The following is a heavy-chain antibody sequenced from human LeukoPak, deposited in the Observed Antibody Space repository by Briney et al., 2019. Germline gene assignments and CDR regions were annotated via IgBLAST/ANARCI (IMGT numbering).Heavy chain of an antibody. CDR1: GGSISSGSYY. CDR3: AGGGEMATPNYYYYMDV. J-gene: IGHJ6*03. V-gene: IGHV4-61*02. Sequence: PSETLSLTSTVSGGSISSGSYYWSWIRQPAGKGLEWIGRIYTSGSTNYNPSLKSRVTISVDTSKNQFSLKLSSVTAADTAVYYCAGGGEMATPNYYYYMDVWGKGTTVTISS. D-gene: IGHD5-24*01. CDR2: IYTSGST.